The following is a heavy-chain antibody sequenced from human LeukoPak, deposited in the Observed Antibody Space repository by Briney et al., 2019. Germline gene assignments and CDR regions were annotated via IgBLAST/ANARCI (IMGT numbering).Heavy chain of an antibody. CDR3: ARAHDDSSGYYYVDY. CDR1: GGSISSYY. CDR2: IYYSGST. V-gene: IGHV4-59*01. J-gene: IGHJ4*02. Sequence: SETLSLTCTVSGGSISSYYWSWIRQPPGKGLEWIGYIYYSGSTNYNPSLKSRVTISVDTSKNQFSLKLSSVTAADTAVYYCARAHDDSSGYYYVDYWGRGTLVTVSS. D-gene: IGHD3-22*01.